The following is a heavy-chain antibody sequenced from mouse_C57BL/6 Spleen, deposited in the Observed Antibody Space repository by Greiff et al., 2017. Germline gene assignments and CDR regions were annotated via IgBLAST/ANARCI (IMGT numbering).Heavy chain of an antibody. D-gene: IGHD2-1*01. Sequence: EVHLVESGGGLVKPGGSLKLSCAASGFTFSDYGMHWVRQAPEKGLEWVAYISSGSSTIYYADTVKGRFTISRDNAKNTLFLQMTSLRSEDTAMYYCARRDYGNYVDAMDYWGQGTSVTVSS. V-gene: IGHV5-17*01. J-gene: IGHJ4*01. CDR2: ISSGSSTI. CDR3: ARRDYGNYVDAMDY. CDR1: GFTFSDYG.